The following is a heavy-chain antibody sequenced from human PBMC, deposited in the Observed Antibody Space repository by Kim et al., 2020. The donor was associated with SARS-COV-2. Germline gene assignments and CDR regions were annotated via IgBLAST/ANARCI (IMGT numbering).Heavy chain of an antibody. V-gene: IGHV3-15*01. CDR2: IKTKTDGGTT. J-gene: IGHJ6*02. D-gene: IGHD2-8*02. CDR1: GFIFSNAW. Sequence: GGSLRLSCAASGFIFSNAWMSWVRQVPGKGLEWVGRIKTKTDGGTTDYAAPVKGRFTISRDDSNNTLYLQMNSLKTEDTAVYFCATEGLVDDFHYYYGMDVWGQGTTVTVSS. CDR3: ATEGLVDDFHYYYGMDV.